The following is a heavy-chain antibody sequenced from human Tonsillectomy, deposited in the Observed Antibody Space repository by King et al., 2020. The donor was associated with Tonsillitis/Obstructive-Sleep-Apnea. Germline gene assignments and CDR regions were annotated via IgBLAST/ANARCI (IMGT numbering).Heavy chain of an antibody. J-gene: IGHJ4*02. CDR3: ARLRGTALGHFDY. CDR1: GGSISSSTYY. Sequence: QLQESGPGLVKPSETLSLTCSVSGGSISSSTYYWGWIRQPPGKGLEWIGSIYYRGSTYYNPSLKSRVTISVDTSKNQFSQNLISVTAADTAVYYCARLRGTALGHFDYWGQGTLVTVSS. CDR2: IYYRGST. D-gene: IGHD5-18*01. V-gene: IGHV4-39*01.